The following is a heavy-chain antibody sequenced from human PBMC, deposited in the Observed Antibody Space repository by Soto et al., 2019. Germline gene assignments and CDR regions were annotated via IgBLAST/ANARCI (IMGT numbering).Heavy chain of an antibody. CDR2: TYYRSKWYN. D-gene: IGHD1-26*01. CDR3: ARVSKIVGATGGWYYDYMDV. J-gene: IGHJ6*03. CDR1: GDSVSSNSAA. V-gene: IGHV6-1*01. Sequence: SQTLSLTCAISGDSVSSNSAAWNWIRQSPSRGLEWLGRTYYRSKWYNDYAVSVKSRITINPDTSKNQFSLQLNSVTPEDTAVYYCARVSKIVGATGGWYYDYMDVWGKGTTVTVSS.